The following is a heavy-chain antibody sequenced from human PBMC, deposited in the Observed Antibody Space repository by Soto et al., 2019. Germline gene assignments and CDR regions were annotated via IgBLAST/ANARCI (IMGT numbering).Heavy chain of an antibody. J-gene: IGHJ4*02. D-gene: IGHD2-15*01. CDR2: ITGDGDST. CDR1: VFTFINYA. V-gene: IGHV3-64D*06. Sequence: PGWALRLSCSFSVFTFINYAMHWVRQAPGEGLEYVSGITGDGDSTYHADSVKGRFTISRDNSKNTLYLQMSSLRLEDTAIYYCVKGNQLLRYYFEFWGQGTLVTVSS. CDR3: VKGNQLLRYYFEF.